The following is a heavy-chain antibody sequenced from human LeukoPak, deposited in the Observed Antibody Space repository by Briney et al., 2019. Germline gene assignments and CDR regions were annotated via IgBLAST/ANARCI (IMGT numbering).Heavy chain of an antibody. J-gene: IGHJ4*02. D-gene: IGHD2-8*01. CDR3: ARDNGNKYYFDY. V-gene: IGHV3-11*05. Sequence: GGSLRLSCAASGFMFSDYFMSWIRQAPGKGLEWISYISSNSKYTKYADSVKGRFTISRDNAKKSLYLQKNSLRAEDTAVYYCARDNGNKYYFDYWGQGTLVTVSS. CDR2: ISSNSKYT. CDR1: GFMFSDYF.